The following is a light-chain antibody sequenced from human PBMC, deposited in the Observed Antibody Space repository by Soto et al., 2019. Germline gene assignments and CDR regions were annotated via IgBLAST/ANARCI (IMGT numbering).Light chain of an antibody. J-gene: IGLJ1*01. V-gene: IGLV2-14*01. CDR3: SSYTSSSTPLYV. Sequence: QSALTQPASVSGSPGQSITISCTGTSSDVGGYSYVSWYQQHPGKTPKLMIYEVSNRPSGVSHRFSGSKSGNTASLTISGLQAEDEADYYCSSYTSSSTPLYVFGTGTKLTVL. CDR1: SSDVGGYSY. CDR2: EVS.